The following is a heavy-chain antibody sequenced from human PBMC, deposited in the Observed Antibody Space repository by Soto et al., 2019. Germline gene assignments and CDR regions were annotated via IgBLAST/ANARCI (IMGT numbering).Heavy chain of an antibody. Sequence: QVQLVESGGGVVQPGRSLRLSCAASGFTFSSYAMHWVRQAPGKGLEWVAVISYDGSNKYYADSVKGRFAISRDNSKNTLYLQMNSLRAEDTAVYYCARDDGGVSSGSYVHWGQGTLVTVSS. D-gene: IGHD1-26*01. V-gene: IGHV3-30*09. J-gene: IGHJ4*02. CDR1: GFTFSSYA. CDR2: ISYDGSNK. CDR3: ARDDGGVSSGSYVH.